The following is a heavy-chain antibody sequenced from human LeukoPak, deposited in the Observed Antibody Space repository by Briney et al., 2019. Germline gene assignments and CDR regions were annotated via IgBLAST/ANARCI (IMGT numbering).Heavy chain of an antibody. CDR1: GYTFSTYG. D-gene: IGHD3-10*01. CDR2: ISAYKGNT. J-gene: IGHJ3*02. Sequence: ASVKVSCKASGYTFSTYGISWVRQAPGQGLEWMGWISAYKGNTYYAQKLQGRVTMTTDTSTSTAYMELRSLRSDDTAIYYCARDLYYYGSGSYYDVFDIWGQGTMVTVSS. CDR3: ARDLYYYGSGSYYDVFDI. V-gene: IGHV1-18*01.